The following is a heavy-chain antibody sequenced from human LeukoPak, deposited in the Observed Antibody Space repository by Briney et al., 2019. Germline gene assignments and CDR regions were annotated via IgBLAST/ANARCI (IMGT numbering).Heavy chain of an antibody. Sequence: PGGSLRLSCAASGFTFSSYEMNWVGQAPGKGLEWVSFIFSSGSIIYFADSVKGRFTISRDNANNSLYLQMNSLRAEDTAVYYCARADNRVFDSWGQGTLVTVSS. J-gene: IGHJ4*02. D-gene: IGHD2/OR15-2a*01. CDR3: ARADNRVFDS. CDR2: IFSSGSII. V-gene: IGHV3-48*03. CDR1: GFTFSSYE.